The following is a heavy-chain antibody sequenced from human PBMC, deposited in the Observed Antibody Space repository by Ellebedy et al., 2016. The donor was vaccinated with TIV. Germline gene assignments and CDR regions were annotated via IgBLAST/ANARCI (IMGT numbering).Heavy chain of an antibody. CDR2: ISCSSSYI. J-gene: IGHJ4*02. CDR3: ARDSGYSSGWGDY. D-gene: IGHD6-19*01. CDR1: GFTFSSYS. V-gene: IGHV3-21*01. Sequence: GESLKISCAASGFTFSSYSMNWVRQAPGKGLEWVSSISCSSSYIYYADSVKGRFTISRDNAKNSLYLQMNSLRAEDTAVYYCARDSGYSSGWGDYWGQGTLVTVSS.